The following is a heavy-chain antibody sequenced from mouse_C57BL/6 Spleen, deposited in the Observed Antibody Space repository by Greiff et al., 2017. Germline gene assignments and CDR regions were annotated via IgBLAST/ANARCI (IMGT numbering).Heavy chain of an antibody. CDR1: GYTFTSYD. J-gene: IGHJ1*01. V-gene: IGHV1-85*01. CDR2: IYPRIGST. D-gene: IGHD1-1*01. CDR3: ARAITTVVHWYFDV. Sequence: QVQLQQSGPELVKPGASVTLSCKASGYTFTSYDINWVKQRPGQGLEWIGWIYPRIGSTKYNEKFKGKATLTVDTSSSTAYMELHSLTSEDSAVYFCARAITTVVHWYFDVWGQGTTVTVSS.